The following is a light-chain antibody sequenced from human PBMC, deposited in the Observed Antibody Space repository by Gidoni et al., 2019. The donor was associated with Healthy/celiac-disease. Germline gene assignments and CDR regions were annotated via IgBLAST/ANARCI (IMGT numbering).Light chain of an antibody. J-gene: IGKJ4*01. CDR2: AAA. V-gene: IGKV1-9*01. CDR3: QQLNSYSFT. CDR1: QGISSY. Sequence: IQLTQSPSFLSASVGDRVTITCRASQGISSYLAWYQQKPGKAPKLLIYAAATLQSGVPSRFSGSGSGTEFTLTISSLQPEDFATYYCQQLNSYSFTFGGGTKVEIK.